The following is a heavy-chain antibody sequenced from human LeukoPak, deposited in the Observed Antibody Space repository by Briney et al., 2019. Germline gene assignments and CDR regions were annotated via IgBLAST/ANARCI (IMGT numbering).Heavy chain of an antibody. CDR2: IYYSGST. CDR3: ARVRIAVAGMGPDY. CDR1: GGSISSSSYY. D-gene: IGHD6-19*01. J-gene: IGHJ4*02. V-gene: IGHV4-39*07. Sequence: PSETLSLTCTVSGGSISSSSYYWGWIRQPPGKGLEWIGSIYYSGSTYYNPSLKSRVTISVDTSKNQFSLKLSSVTAADTAVYYCARVRIAVAGMGPDYWGQGTLVTVSS.